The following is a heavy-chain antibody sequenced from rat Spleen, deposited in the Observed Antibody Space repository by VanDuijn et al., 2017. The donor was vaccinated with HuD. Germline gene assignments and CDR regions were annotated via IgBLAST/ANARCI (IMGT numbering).Heavy chain of an antibody. D-gene: IGHD1-2*01. CDR1: GFTFSNYY. CDR2: ISTGGGST. J-gene: IGHJ1*01. V-gene: IGHV5-27*01. CDR3: TRDRDSIAASYWYFDF. Sequence: EVQLVESGGGLVQPGRSLKLSCAASGFTFSNYYMAWVRQAPTKGLEWVAYISTGGGSTYYRDSVKGRFTISRDNAKSTLYLQMNSLRSEETATDSCTRDRDSIAASYWYFDFWGPGTMVTVSS.